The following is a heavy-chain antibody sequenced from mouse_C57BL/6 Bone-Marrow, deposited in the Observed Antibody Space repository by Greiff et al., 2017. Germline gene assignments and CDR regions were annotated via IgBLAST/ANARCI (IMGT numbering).Heavy chain of an antibody. CDR2: ISNGGGST. V-gene: IGHV5-12*01. CDR1: GFTFSDYY. Sequence: DVMLVESGGGLVQPGGSLKLSCAASGFTFSDYYMYWVRQTPEKRLEWVAYISNGGGSTYYPDTVKGRFTLSRDNAKNTRYLKLSRLTSEDTAMYYCARHWHYAMDYWGQGTSVTVSS. CDR3: ARHWHYAMDY. J-gene: IGHJ4*01.